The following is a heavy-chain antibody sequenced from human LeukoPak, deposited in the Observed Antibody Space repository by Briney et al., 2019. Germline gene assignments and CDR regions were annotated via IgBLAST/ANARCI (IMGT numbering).Heavy chain of an antibody. Sequence: GGCLRLSCAASVFTFINAWMSWVRQAPGKGLEWVGRIKSKTDRGTTDYAAPVKGRFTISRDDSKNTLFLQMNSLKTEDTAVYYCSTLTGDDYWGQGTLVTVSS. V-gene: IGHV3-15*01. CDR3: STLTGDDY. CDR1: VFTFINAW. J-gene: IGHJ4*02. CDR2: IKSKTDRGTT. D-gene: IGHD7-27*01.